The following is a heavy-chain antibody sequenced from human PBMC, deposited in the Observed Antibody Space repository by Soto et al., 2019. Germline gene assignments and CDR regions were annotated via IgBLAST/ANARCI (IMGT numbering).Heavy chain of an antibody. D-gene: IGHD2-2*01. CDR1: GFTFSDYY. V-gene: IGHV3-11*01. CDR3: ARDPCISTSCDYYYYYGMDV. CDR2: ISNSGNTI. Sequence: GGSLRLSCAASGFTFSDYYMTWIRQAPGKGLEWVSYISNSGNTIYYADSVKGRFTISRDNAKNSLYLQMNSLRAEDTAVYYCARDPCISTSCDYYYYYGMDVWGQGTTVTVSS. J-gene: IGHJ6*02.